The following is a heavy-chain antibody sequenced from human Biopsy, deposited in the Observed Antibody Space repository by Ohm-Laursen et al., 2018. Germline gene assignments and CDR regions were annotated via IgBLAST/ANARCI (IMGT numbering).Heavy chain of an antibody. CDR3: AKFTGYTFPWDAFDI. CDR2: ITTSGETT. J-gene: IGHJ3*02. V-gene: IGHV3-23*01. Sequence: SLRLSCSASGFTYTKYAMSWVRQAPGKGLEWVSAITTSGETTYYTDPVKGRFTISRDNSKNTLYLQMTSLGADDTAIYYCAKFTGYTFPWDAFDIWGQGTKVTVSS. CDR1: GFTYTKYA. D-gene: IGHD1-1*01.